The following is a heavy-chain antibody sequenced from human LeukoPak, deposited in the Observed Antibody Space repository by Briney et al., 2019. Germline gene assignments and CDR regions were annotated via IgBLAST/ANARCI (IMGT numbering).Heavy chain of an antibody. D-gene: IGHD3-10*01. CDR1: GFTFSSYS. V-gene: IGHV3-21*01. Sequence: GGSLRLSCAASGFTFSSYSMNWVRQAPGKGLEWVSSISSSSSYIYYADSVKGRFTISRDNSKSTVYLQMGSLRGEDMAVYYCTRDGGSFCDFDYWGQGALVTVSS. CDR3: TRDGGSFCDFDY. J-gene: IGHJ4*02. CDR2: ISSSSSYI.